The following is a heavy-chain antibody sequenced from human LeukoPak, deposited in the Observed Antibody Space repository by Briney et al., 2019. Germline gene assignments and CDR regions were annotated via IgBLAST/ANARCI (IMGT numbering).Heavy chain of an antibody. V-gene: IGHV3-30*18. CDR3: AKGVDTAISADDAFDI. J-gene: IGHJ3*02. Sequence: GGSLRLSCAASGFTFSSYSMNWVRQAPGKGLEWVAVISYDGSNKYYADSVKGRFTISRDNSKNTLYLQMNSLRAEDTAVYYCAKGVDTAISADDAFDIWGQGTMVTVSS. CDR2: ISYDGSNK. CDR1: GFTFSSYS. D-gene: IGHD5-18*01.